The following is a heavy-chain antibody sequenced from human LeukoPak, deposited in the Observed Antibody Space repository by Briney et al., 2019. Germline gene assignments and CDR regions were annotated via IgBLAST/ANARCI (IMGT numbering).Heavy chain of an antibody. CDR2: IKRKSDGGTT. J-gene: IGHJ2*01. D-gene: IGHD3-10*01. CDR3: GRSWGSALGL. V-gene: IGHV3-15*01. CDR1: GFTFSNAW. Sequence: KLGGSLRLSCAASGFTFSNAWMSWVRQAPGRGLEWVGRIKRKSDGGTTDYAAPVKGRFTISRDDSKNTVYLEMNSLKTEDTGVYDCGRSWGSALGLWGRGSLVTVSS.